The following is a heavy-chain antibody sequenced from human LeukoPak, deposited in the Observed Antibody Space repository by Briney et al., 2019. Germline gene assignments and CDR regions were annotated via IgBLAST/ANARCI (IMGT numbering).Heavy chain of an antibody. CDR1: GYTFSGYY. V-gene: IGHV1-3*03. CDR2: INAGNGNT. D-gene: IGHD5-18*01. CDR3: ARTKIQLWGFDP. Sequence: ASVKVSCKASGYTFSGYYMHWVRQAPGQRLEWMGWINAGNGNTKYSQEFQGRVTITRDTSASTAYMELSSLRSEDMAVYYCARTKIQLWGFDPWGQGTLVTVSS. J-gene: IGHJ5*02.